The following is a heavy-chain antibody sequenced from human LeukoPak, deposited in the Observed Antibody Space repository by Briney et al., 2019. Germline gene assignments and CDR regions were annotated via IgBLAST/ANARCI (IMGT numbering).Heavy chain of an antibody. Sequence: SETLSLTCTVSSGSISTSNYYWGWVRQPPGKALEWIGNIFYSGSTYYSPSLKSRVTISLDTSRNQFSLKLNSVTAADTAVYYCARDLVLRFLEWGGAFDIWGQGTMVTVSS. J-gene: IGHJ3*02. V-gene: IGHV4-39*07. CDR2: IFYSGST. CDR1: SGSISTSNYY. CDR3: ARDLVLRFLEWGGAFDI. D-gene: IGHD3-3*01.